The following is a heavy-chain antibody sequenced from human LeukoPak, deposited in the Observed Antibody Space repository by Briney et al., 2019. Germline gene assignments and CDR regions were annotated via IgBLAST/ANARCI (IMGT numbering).Heavy chain of an antibody. J-gene: IGHJ4*02. V-gene: IGHV3-11*01. CDR2: ISIRETTI. Sequence: GGSLRLSCAASGFTFSDYYMSWIRLAPGKGLEWVSFISIRETTIYYLDSVKGRFTISRDNAKGSLYLQMNNLRAEDTAPYFCARSRSCSSTSCKYFDSWGQGTLFTAS. CDR3: ARSRSCSSTSCKYFDS. CDR1: GFTFSDYY. D-gene: IGHD2-2*01.